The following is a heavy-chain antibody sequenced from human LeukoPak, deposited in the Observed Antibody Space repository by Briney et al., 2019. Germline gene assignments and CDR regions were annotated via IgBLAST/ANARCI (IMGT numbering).Heavy chain of an antibody. Sequence: SVKVSCKASGGTFSSYAISWVRQAPGQGLEWMGGIIPIFGTANYAQKFQGRVTITADESTSTAYMELSSLRSEDTAVYYCTRSGRDGYNEDMDYWGQGTLVTVSS. CDR3: TRSGRDGYNEDMDY. CDR2: IIPIFGTA. V-gene: IGHV1-69*13. J-gene: IGHJ4*02. CDR1: GGTFSSYA. D-gene: IGHD5-24*01.